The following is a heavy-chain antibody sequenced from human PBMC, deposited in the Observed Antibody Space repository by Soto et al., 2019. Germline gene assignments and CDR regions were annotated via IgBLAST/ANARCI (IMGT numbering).Heavy chain of an antibody. CDR3: AKDRTVATLDAFDI. CDR2: ISWNSGSI. Sequence: EVQLVESGGGLVQPGRSLRLSCAASGFTFDDYAMHWVRQAPGKGLEWVSGISWNSGSIGYADSVRGRFTISRDNAKNSLYLQMNSLRAEDTALYYCAKDRTVATLDAFDIWGQGTMVTVSS. CDR1: GFTFDDYA. D-gene: IGHD4-17*01. J-gene: IGHJ3*02. V-gene: IGHV3-9*01.